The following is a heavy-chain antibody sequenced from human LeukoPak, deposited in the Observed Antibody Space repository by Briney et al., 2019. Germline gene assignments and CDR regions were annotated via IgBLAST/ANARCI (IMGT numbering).Heavy chain of an antibody. CDR1: GGTISSYA. CDR3: ARDLIAVAGTDWFDP. V-gene: IGHV1-69*01. D-gene: IGHD6-19*01. Sequence: SVKVSCKASGGTISSYAISWVRQAPGQGLEWMGGIIPTFGTANYAQKFQGRVTITADESTSTAYMELSSLRSEDTAVYYCARDLIAVAGTDWFDPWGQGTLVTVSS. CDR2: IIPTFGTA. J-gene: IGHJ5*02.